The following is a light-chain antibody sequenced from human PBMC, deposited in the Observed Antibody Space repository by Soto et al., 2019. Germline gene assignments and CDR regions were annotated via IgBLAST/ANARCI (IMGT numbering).Light chain of an antibody. CDR3: QQYYNTPRT. Sequence: DIQMTQSPSSLSTSVGDRVSITCRASQNINSYLNWYQQKPGKAPKLLIYAASSLQSGAPSRFSGSGSGTDFTLTISSPQPEDFATYYCQQYYNTPRTFGQGTKLEIK. J-gene: IGKJ2*01. CDR2: AAS. CDR1: QNINSY. V-gene: IGKV1-39*01.